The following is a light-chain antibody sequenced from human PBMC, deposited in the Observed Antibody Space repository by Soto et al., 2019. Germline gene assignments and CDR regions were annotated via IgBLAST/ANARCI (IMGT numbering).Light chain of an antibody. J-gene: IGKJ3*01. CDR3: QKYKSVPFT. CDR2: AAS. V-gene: IGKV1-27*01. Sequence: DIQMTQSPSSLSASVGDRVTITCRASQGITNSLAWYQQKPGKIPKLLIYAASTLQSGVPSRFSGSGSGTDFTLTISSLEPEDVATYYCQKYKSVPFTFGPGTKVDIK. CDR1: QGITNS.